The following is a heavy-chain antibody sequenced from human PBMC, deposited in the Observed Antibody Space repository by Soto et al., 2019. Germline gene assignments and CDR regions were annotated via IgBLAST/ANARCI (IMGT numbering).Heavy chain of an antibody. CDR3: ATDKVGATCCTFDY. D-gene: IGHD2-2*01. J-gene: IGHJ4*02. CDR2: VKSTTDGGTT. CDR1: GFTFNNAW. V-gene: IGHV3-15*01. Sequence: EVQLVESGGGLVKPGGSLRLSCAASGFTFNNAWMSWVRQAPGKGLEWVGRVKSTTDGGTTDYAAPVKGRFTISRDDSKNTLYLQMNSLQTEDTAVYYCATDKVGATCCTFDYWGQGTLVTVSS.